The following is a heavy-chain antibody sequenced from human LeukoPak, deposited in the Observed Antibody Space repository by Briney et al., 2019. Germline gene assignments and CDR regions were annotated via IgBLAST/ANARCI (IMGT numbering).Heavy chain of an antibody. CDR1: GGSISSGGYS. V-gene: IGHV4-30-2*01. Sequence: PSETLSLTCAVSGGSISSGGYSWSWIRQPPGKGLEWIGYIYHIGSTYYNPSLKSRVTISVDRSKNQFSLKLSSVTAADTAVYYCAKNSGYGAAFDYWGQGTLVTVSS. CDR3: AKNSGYGAAFDY. D-gene: IGHD5-12*01. CDR2: IYHIGST. J-gene: IGHJ4*02.